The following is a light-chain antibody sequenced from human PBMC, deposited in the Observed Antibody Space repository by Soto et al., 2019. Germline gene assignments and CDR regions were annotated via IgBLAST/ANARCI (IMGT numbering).Light chain of an antibody. V-gene: IGKV1-39*01. CDR1: QRISTY. CDR2: GAS. Sequence: DIQMTQSPSSLSASVGDRVTITCRASQRISTYLNWYQQKPGKAPKLLIYGASTLQGGVPSRFSGSGSGTDFTLTISSLQPEDFATYYCQQLNSYPITFGQGTRREIK. CDR3: QQLNSYPIT. J-gene: IGKJ5*01.